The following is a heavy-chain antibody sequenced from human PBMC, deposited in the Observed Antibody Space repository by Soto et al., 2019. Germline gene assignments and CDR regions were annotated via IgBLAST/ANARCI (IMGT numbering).Heavy chain of an antibody. CDR3: AKSCSSSSPFDY. D-gene: IGHD6-6*01. CDR1: GFTFDDYA. J-gene: IGHJ4*02. CDR2: ISWNSGSI. Sequence: GGSLRLSCAASGFTFDDYAMHWVRQAPGKGLEWVSGISWNSGSIGYADSVKGRFTISRDNAKNSLYLQMNSLRAEDTALYYCAKSCSSSSPFDYWGQGTLVTVSS. V-gene: IGHV3-9*01.